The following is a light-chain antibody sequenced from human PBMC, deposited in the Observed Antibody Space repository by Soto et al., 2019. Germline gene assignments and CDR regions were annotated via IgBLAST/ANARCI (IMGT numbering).Light chain of an antibody. J-gene: IGKJ1*01. CDR3: QHYNSWA. Sequence: DVQMTQSPSTLSASVGDRVTITCRASQTIGSLLAWYQQKPGKAPNLLIYKASILESGVPSRFSVSGFGTEFTLTIAGLQLDDFATYYCQHYNSWAFGQGPKVEI. V-gene: IGKV1-5*03. CDR2: KAS. CDR1: QTIGSL.